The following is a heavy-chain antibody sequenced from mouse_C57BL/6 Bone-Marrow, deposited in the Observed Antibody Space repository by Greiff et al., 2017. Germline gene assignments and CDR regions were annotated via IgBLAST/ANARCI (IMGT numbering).Heavy chain of an antibody. CDR1: GFNIKDDY. J-gene: IGHJ1*03. Sequence: VQLQQSGAELVRPGASVKLSCTASGFNIKDDYMHWVKQRPEQGLEWIGWIDPENGDTEYASKFQGKATITADPSSNTAYLQLSSLTSEDTAVYYCTTKRYFDVWGTGTTVTVSS. CDR2: IDPENGDT. CDR3: TTKRYFDV. V-gene: IGHV14-4*01.